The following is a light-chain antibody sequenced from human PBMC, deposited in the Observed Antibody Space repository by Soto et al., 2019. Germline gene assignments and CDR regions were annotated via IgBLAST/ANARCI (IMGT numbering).Light chain of an antibody. CDR1: QSVSNNY. CDR3: QQYGSSGT. V-gene: IGKV3-20*01. Sequence: EIVMTQSPATLSVFPLEIATLSFMASQSVSNNYLAWYQQKPGQAPRLLIYGASNRATGIPDRFSGSGSGTDFTLTISRLEPEDFAVYYCQQYGSSGTFGQGTKVDIK. CDR2: GAS. J-gene: IGKJ1*01.